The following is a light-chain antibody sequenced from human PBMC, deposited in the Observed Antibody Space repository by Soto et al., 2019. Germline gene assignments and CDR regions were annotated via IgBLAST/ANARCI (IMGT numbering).Light chain of an antibody. CDR2: FAS. CDR1: QGIGNS. J-gene: IGKJ2*01. Sequence: DIQMTQSPSSVSASVGDRVTITCRASQGIGNSLAWYQQRPGKAPNLLISFASSLQSGVPPRFSGGGSGTDFTLTITSLQPEDFATYFCQQAYSIPYTFGQGTNLEIK. V-gene: IGKV1-12*01. CDR3: QQAYSIPYT.